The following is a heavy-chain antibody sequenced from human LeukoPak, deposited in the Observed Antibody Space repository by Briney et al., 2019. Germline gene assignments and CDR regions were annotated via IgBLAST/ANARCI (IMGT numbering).Heavy chain of an antibody. V-gene: IGHV4-61*02. Sequence: SETLSLTCTVSGGSISSGSYYWSWIRQPGGKGLEWIGRIYTSGSTNYNPSLKSRVTISVDTSKNQFSLKLSSVTAADTAVYYCARSCSGGSCYSAYEYFDYWGQGTLVTVSS. CDR3: ARSCSGGSCYSAYEYFDY. CDR1: GGSISSGSYY. D-gene: IGHD2-15*01. CDR2: IYTSGST. J-gene: IGHJ4*02.